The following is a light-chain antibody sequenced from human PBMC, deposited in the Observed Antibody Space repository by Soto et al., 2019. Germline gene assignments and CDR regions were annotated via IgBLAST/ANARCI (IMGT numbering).Light chain of an antibody. J-gene: IGLJ2*01. CDR2: EVS. CDR3: SSFAGSRVLV. Sequence: QSALTQPASVSGSPGQSITISCTGTSSDVDAYNYVSWYQQHPGKATKLIIYEVSDRPSGVSNRFSGSKSGNTASLTISGLQSEDEADYYCSSFAGSRVLVLGGGTQLPVL. CDR1: SSDVDAYNY. V-gene: IGLV2-14*03.